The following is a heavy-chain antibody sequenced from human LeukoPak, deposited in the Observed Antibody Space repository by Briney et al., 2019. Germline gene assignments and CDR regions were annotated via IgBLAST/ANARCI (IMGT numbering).Heavy chain of an antibody. V-gene: IGHV1-69*05. CDR3: AAPSFGGTLGYFDY. Sequence: SVKVSCKASGGTFSSYAISWVRQAPGQGLEWMGGIIPIFGTANYAQKFQGRVTITTDESTSTAYMELSSLRSEDTAVYYCAAPSFGGTLGYFDYWGQGTLVTVSS. CDR1: GGTFSSYA. D-gene: IGHD3-16*01. J-gene: IGHJ4*02. CDR2: IIPIFGTA.